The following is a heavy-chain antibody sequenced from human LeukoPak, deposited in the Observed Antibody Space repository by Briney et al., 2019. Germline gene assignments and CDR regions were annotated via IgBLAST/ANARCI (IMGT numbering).Heavy chain of an antibody. J-gene: IGHJ4*02. Sequence: GGSLRLSCAASGLTFDDNAMHWVRQAPGKGLEWVSGISWNSGRIGYADSVKGRFTISRDNAKNSLYLQMNSLRAEDTAFYYCAKDTSYDILTGPFDYWGQGTLVTVSS. V-gene: IGHV3-9*01. CDR1: GLTFDDNA. CDR2: ISWNSGRI. D-gene: IGHD3-9*01. CDR3: AKDTSYDILTGPFDY.